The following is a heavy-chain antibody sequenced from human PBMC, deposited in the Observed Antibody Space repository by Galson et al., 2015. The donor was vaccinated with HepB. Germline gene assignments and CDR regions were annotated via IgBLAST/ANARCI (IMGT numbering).Heavy chain of an antibody. J-gene: IGHJ3*02. CDR3: ARVRGGYYFDAFDI. D-gene: IGHD3-22*01. CDR1: GFMFDSHW. V-gene: IGHV3-7*03. Sequence: SLRLSCAASGFMFDSHWMSWVRQAPGKGLEWVANIKNGGGEKDYVDSVKGRFTISRDNAKNSLYLQMNSLRAEDTAVYYCARVRGGYYFDAFDIWGQGTMVTVSS. CDR2: IKNGGGEK.